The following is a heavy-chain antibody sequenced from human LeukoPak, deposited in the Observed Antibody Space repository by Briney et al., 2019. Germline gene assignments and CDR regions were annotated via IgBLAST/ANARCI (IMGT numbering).Heavy chain of an antibody. V-gene: IGHV3-7*01. CDR3: ARGTNFGYFDY. J-gene: IGHJ4*02. D-gene: IGHD1-7*01. Sequence: RPGGSLRLSCAASGSTFSSYWMSWVRQAPGKGLEWVANIKQDGSEKYYVDSVKGRFTISRDNAKNSLYLQMNSLRAEDTAVYYCARGTNFGYFDYWGQGTLVTVSS. CDR1: GSTFSSYW. CDR2: IKQDGSEK.